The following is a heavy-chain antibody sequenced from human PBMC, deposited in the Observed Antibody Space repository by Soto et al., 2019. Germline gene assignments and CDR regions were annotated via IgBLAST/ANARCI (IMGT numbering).Heavy chain of an antibody. CDR1: GFSLSTSGVG. CDR3: AHSPRITVTTLYYFDY. Sequence: GPTLVNPTQTLTLTCTFSGFSLSTSGVGVGWIRQPPGKTLEWLALIYWDDDKRYSPSLKTRLTITKDTSKNQVVLTMTNMDPVDTATYYCAHSPRITVTTLYYFDYWGQGSLVTVSS. CDR2: IYWDDDK. V-gene: IGHV2-5*02. J-gene: IGHJ4*02. D-gene: IGHD4-17*01.